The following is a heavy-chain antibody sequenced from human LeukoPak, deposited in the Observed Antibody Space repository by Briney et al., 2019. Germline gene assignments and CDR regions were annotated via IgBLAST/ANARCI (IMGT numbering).Heavy chain of an antibody. CDR1: GYTFTSYY. V-gene: IGHV1-46*01. CDR3: ARLGTVTRYYDSSGYQTYYYYMDV. CDR2: INPSGGST. D-gene: IGHD3-22*01. J-gene: IGHJ6*03. Sequence: ASVKVSCKASGYTFTSYYMHWVRQAPGQGLEWMGIINPSGGSTSYAQKFQGRVTMTRDTSTSTVYMELRSLRSDDTAVYYCARLGTVTRYYDSSGYQTYYYYMDVWGKGTTVTISS.